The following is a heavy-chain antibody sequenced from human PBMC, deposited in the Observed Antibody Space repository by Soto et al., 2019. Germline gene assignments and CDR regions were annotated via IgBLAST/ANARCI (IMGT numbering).Heavy chain of an antibody. CDR3: ARSLRYFDWLLVNWFDP. D-gene: IGHD3-9*01. CDR2: MNPNSGNT. Sequence: ASVKVSCKASGYTFTCYDINWVRQATGQGLEWMGWMNPNSGNTGYAQKFQGRVTMTRNTSISTAYMELSSLRSEDTAVYYCARSLRYFDWLLVNWFDPWGQGTLVTVSS. CDR1: GYTFTCYD. J-gene: IGHJ5*02. V-gene: IGHV1-8*01.